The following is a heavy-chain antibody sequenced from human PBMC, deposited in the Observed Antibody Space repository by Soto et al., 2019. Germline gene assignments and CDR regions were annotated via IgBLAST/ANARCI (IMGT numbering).Heavy chain of an antibody. Sequence: SETLSLTCGVSGYSISSGYYWGWIRQPPGKGLEWIASIYHSGSTYYNPSLKSRVTISVDTSKNQFSLKLSSVTAADTAVYYCARGAATVTPGWFDPWGQGTLVTVSS. CDR3: ARGAATVTPGWFDP. CDR1: GYSISSGYY. D-gene: IGHD4-17*01. CDR2: IYHSGST. J-gene: IGHJ5*02. V-gene: IGHV4-38-2*01.